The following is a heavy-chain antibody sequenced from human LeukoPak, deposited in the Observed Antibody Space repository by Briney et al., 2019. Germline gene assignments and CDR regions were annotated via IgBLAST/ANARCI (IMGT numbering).Heavy chain of an antibody. D-gene: IGHD3-22*01. CDR2: ISSSGTYI. J-gene: IGHJ4*02. V-gene: IGHV3-21*01. Sequence: GGSLSLSCEASGFTFSRFSINWVRQAPGDGLEWVSSISSSGTYIYYADSVQGRFTITTDSATNSLYLQMNSLRAEDTAVYDCARDFVNSGYYFDYWGQGTLVTVCS. CDR1: GFTFSRFS. CDR3: ARDFVNSGYYFDY.